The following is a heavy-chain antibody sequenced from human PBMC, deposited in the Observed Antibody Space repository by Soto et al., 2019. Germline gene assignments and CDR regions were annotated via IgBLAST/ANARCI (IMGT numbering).Heavy chain of an antibody. J-gene: IGHJ5*02. CDR3: ARRDRSGFSYWLDT. V-gene: IGHV4-31*03. D-gene: IGHD3-22*01. CDR1: GGSISSGDYY. CDR2: IYFSGTT. Sequence: QVQLQESGPGLVKPSQTLSLTCTVSGGSISSGDYYWSWIRQHPGKGLEWIGTIYFSGTTYYNPSLNSRVTISVDTSKSQFSLKLSSVTAADTAVYYCARRDRSGFSYWLDTWGQGTLVTVSS.